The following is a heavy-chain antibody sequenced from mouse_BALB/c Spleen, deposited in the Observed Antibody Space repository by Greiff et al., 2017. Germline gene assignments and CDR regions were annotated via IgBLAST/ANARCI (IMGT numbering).Heavy chain of an antibody. Sequence: EVKVVESGGGLVQPGGSRKLSCAASGFTFSSFGMHWVRQAPEKGLEWVAYISSGSSTIYYADTVKGRFTISRDNPKNTLFLQMTSLRSEDTAMYYCARSKGMVTTAYWGQGTLVTVSA. V-gene: IGHV5-17*02. D-gene: IGHD2-10*02. CDR3: ARSKGMVTTAY. CDR1: GFTFSSFG. CDR2: ISSGSSTI. J-gene: IGHJ3*01.